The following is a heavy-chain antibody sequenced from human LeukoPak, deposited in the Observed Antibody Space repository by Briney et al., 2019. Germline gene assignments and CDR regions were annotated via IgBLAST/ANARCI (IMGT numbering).Heavy chain of an antibody. CDR1: GFTFSTYG. CDR2: VWSDGNGK. J-gene: IGHJ4*02. Sequence: GGSLRLSCAASGFTFSTYGMHWVCQAPGKGLEWVALVWSDGNGKFYADSVKGRFTISRDNSKNTVYLQMNSLRAEDTAVYYCVSVLTVTFDSWGQGTLVTVSS. CDR3: VSVLTVTFDS. D-gene: IGHD4-17*01. V-gene: IGHV3-33*01.